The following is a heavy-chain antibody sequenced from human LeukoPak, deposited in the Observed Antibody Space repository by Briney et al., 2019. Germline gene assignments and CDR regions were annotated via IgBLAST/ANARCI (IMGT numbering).Heavy chain of an antibody. J-gene: IGHJ4*02. CDR3: VRARVTRGLGY. D-gene: IGHD3-16*01. V-gene: IGHV3-30*01. CDR2: VSFDGRIE. Sequence: PGGSLRLSCAASGFTFSSYAMSWVRQAPGKGLEWVAVVSFDGRIEYYADSVKGRFSISRDNSNSTLYLQMDSLRPDDTGLYYCVRARVTRGLGYWGQGTPVTVS. CDR1: GFTFSSYA.